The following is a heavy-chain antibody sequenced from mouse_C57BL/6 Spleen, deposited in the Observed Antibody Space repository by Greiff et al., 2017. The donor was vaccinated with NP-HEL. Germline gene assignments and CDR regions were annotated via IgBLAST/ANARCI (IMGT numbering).Heavy chain of an antibody. CDR2: FHPYNDDT. Sequence: QVQLQQSGAELVKPGASVKMSCKASGSTFTTSPLEWMTQNHGKSLEWIGNFHPYNDDTKYNEKFKGKATLTVEKSSSTVYWELSRVTSDDAAVYYCARHDGYCDDWGQGTTLTVSA. J-gene: IGHJ2*01. D-gene: IGHD2-3*01. CDR1: GSTFTTSP. V-gene: IGHV1-47*01. CDR3: ARHDGYCDD.